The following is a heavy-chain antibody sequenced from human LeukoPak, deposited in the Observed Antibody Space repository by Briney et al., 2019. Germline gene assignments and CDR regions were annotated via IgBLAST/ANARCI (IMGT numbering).Heavy chain of an antibody. V-gene: IGHV1-69*05. Sequence: SVKVSCKASGGTFSNYAITWVRQAPGQGLEWMGRIIPMFGTANYAQKFQGGVTITTDVSTSTAYMELSSLSSEDTAVYYCARGNFDSSGWYFDYWGQGTLVTVSS. D-gene: IGHD3-22*01. J-gene: IGHJ4*02. CDR2: IIPMFGTA. CDR1: GGTFSNYA. CDR3: ARGNFDSSGWYFDY.